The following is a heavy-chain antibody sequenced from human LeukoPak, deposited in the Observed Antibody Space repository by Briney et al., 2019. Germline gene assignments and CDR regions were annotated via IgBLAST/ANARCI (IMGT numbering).Heavy chain of an antibody. D-gene: IGHD3-10*01. J-gene: IGHJ4*02. CDR2: IYAGGRS. Sequence: PSETLSLTCTVSNVSISSGSHYWNWIRQPAGKGLEWIGRIYAGGRSSYNPSLRSRVTISVDTSKNQFSLRLSSVTATDTGVYYCATENRESTGYYGPFDSWGQGTLVTVSS. V-gene: IGHV4-61*02. CDR3: ATENRESTGYYGPFDS. CDR1: NVSISSGSHY.